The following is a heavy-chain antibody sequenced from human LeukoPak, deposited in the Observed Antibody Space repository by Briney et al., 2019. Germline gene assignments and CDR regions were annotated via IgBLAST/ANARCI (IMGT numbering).Heavy chain of an antibody. CDR1: GFTFSSYA. V-gene: IGHV3-23*01. CDR3: AKEGTLVRGVAWYFDY. Sequence: GGSLSLSCAASGFTFSSYAMSWVRPAPGKGLEWVSAISDSGGSTYYADSVKGRFTISRDNSKNTLYLQMNSLRAEDTAVYYCAKEGTLVRGVAWYFDYWGQGTLVTVSS. CDR2: ISDSGGST. D-gene: IGHD3-10*01. J-gene: IGHJ4*02.